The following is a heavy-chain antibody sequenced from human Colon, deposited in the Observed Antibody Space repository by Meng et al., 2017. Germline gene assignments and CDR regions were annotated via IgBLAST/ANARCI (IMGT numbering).Heavy chain of an antibody. V-gene: IGHV4-34*01. CDR2: INHSGST. D-gene: IGHD6-19*01. J-gene: IGHJ5*02. CDR3: ARERLSSGWYGGRWFDP. Sequence: QVRQRQWGEGLLKPSETLSLTCAVYGGSFSGYYWSWIRQPPGKGLEWIGEINHSGSTNYNPSLKSRVTISVDTSKNQFSLKLSSVTAADTAVYYCARERLSSGWYGGRWFDPWGQGTLVTVSS. CDR1: GGSFSGYY.